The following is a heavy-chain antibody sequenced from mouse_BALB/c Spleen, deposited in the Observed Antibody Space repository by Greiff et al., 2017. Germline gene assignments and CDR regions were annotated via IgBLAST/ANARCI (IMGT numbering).Heavy chain of an antibody. Sequence: EVQRVESGPGLVKPSQSLSLTCSVTGYSITSGYYWNWIRQFPGNKLEWMGYISYDGSNNYNPSLKNRISITRDTSKNQFFLKLNSVTTEDTATYYCATVDGHYAMDYWGQGTSVTVSS. CDR1: GYSITSGYY. V-gene: IGHV3-6*02. CDR3: ATVDGHYAMDY. CDR2: ISYDGSN. D-gene: IGHD2-3*01. J-gene: IGHJ4*01.